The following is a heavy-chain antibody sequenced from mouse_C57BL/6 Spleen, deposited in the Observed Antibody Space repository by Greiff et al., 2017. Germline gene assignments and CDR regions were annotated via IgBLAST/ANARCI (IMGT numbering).Heavy chain of an antibody. J-gene: IGHJ3*01. CDR1: GYTFTSYW. CDR3: ARLYYDYAGFAY. CDR2: IDPSDSYT. V-gene: IGHV1-69*01. Sequence: VQLQQPGAELVMPGASVTLSCKASGYTFTSYWMHWVKQRPGPGLEWLGEIDPSDSYTNYNQKFKGKSTLTVDKSSRTAYMQLSSLPSADSAVYYCARLYYDYAGFAYWGQGTLVTVSA. D-gene: IGHD2-4*01.